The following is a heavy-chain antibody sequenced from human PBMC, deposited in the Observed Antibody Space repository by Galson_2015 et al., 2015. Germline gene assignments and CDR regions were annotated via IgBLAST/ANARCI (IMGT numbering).Heavy chain of an antibody. CDR2: ISGSGGST. CDR3: AKGRVSGKRGLDFDY. Sequence: SLRLSCAASGFTFSSYAMSWVRQAPGKGLEWVSAISGSGGSTYYADSVKGRFTISRGNSKNTLYLQMNSPRAGDTAVYYCAKGRVSGKRGLDFDYWGQGTLVTVSS. CDR1: GFTFSSYA. D-gene: IGHD3-10*01. J-gene: IGHJ4*02. V-gene: IGHV3-23*01.